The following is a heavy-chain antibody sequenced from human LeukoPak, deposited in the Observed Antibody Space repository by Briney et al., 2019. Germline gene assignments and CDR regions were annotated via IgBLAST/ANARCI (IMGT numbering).Heavy chain of an antibody. CDR2: IYYSGST. D-gene: IGHD6-6*01. J-gene: IGHJ6*03. Sequence: SETLSLTCTVSGGSISSHYWSWIRQPPGKGLEWIGYIYYSGSTNYNPSLKSRVTISVDTSKNQFSLKLSSVTAADTAVYYCARVSGSSSWSYYYYYYMDVWGKGTTVTVSS. CDR3: ARVSGSSSWSYYYYYYMDV. CDR1: GGSISSHY. V-gene: IGHV4-59*11.